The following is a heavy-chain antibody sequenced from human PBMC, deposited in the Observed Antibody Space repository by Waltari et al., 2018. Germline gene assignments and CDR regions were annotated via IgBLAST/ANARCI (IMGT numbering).Heavy chain of an antibody. J-gene: IGHJ4*02. CDR2: ISYDGSNK. CDR3: ARAVDYDILTGLGY. Sequence: QVQLVESGGDVVQPGRSLRLSCAASGFTFSSYAMHWVRQAPGKGLEWVAVISYDGSNKYYADSVNGRFTISRDNSNNTLYLQMNSLRAEYTAVYYCARAVDYDILTGLGYWGQGTLVTVSS. V-gene: IGHV3-30*01. CDR1: GFTFSSYA. D-gene: IGHD3-9*01.